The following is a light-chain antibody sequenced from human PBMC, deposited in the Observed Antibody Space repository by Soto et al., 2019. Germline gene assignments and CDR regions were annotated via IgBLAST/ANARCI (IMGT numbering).Light chain of an antibody. Sequence: EIVLTQSPATLSVSLGDSATLSCRASQSVSLSLAWYQMRPGQPPRLLIYGASTRATDIPAMFSGSGSGTDFTLTIRSLQSEDFAVYFCQQYHIWPSWTFGQGTKVELK. V-gene: IGKV3-15*01. CDR3: QQYHIWPSWT. CDR2: GAS. J-gene: IGKJ1*01. CDR1: QSVSLS.